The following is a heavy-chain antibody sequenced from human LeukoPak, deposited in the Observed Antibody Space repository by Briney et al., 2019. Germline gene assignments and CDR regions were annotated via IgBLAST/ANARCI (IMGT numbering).Heavy chain of an antibody. CDR3: ARRRLSSSWYYFDY. CDR1: GGSFSGYY. Sequence: SETLSLTCAVYGGSFSGYYWSWIRQPPGKGLEWIGEINHSGSTNYNPSLKSRVTISVDTSKNQFSLKLSSVTAADTAVYYCARRRLSSSWYYFDYWGQGILVTVSS. J-gene: IGHJ4*02. CDR2: INHSGST. D-gene: IGHD6-13*01. V-gene: IGHV4-34*01.